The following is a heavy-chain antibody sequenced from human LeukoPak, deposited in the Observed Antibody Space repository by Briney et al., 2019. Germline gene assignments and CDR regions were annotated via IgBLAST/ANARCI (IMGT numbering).Heavy chain of an antibody. CDR1: GGSISDGGFY. Sequence: PSETLSLTCTVSGGSISDGGFYWSWIRQHPEKGLEWIGYIYYSGSTYYNPSLKSRVTISVDTSKNQFSLKLSSVTAADTAVYYCARLWRTPYGSGSPPLLDPWGQGTLVTVSS. J-gene: IGHJ5*02. D-gene: IGHD3-10*01. CDR3: ARLWRTPYGSGSPPLLDP. V-gene: IGHV4-39*01. CDR2: IYYSGST.